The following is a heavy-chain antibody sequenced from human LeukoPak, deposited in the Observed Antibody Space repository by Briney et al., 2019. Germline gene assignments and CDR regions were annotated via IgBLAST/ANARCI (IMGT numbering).Heavy chain of an antibody. CDR2: IIPIFGTA. J-gene: IGHJ6*03. Sequence: SVKVSCKASGGTFSSYAISWVRQAPGQGLEWMGGIIPIFGTANYAQKFQGRVTITADESTSTAYMELSSLRSEDTAVYYCARALVRGVRGLGYYYMDVWGKGTTVTVSS. CDR1: GGTFSSYA. V-gene: IGHV1-69*01. D-gene: IGHD3-10*01. CDR3: ARALVRGVRGLGYYYMDV.